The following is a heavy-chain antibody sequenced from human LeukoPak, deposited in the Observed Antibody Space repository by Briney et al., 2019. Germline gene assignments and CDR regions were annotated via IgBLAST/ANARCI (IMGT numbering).Heavy chain of an antibody. Sequence: ASVKVSCKASGYTFTSYDINWVRQATGQGLEWMGWVNPNSGNTGYAQKFQGRVTMTRNTSISTAYMELSSLRSEDTAVYYCARESGVGDAEASWGQGTLVTVSS. CDR3: ARESGVGDAEAS. D-gene: IGHD3-10*01. CDR1: GYTFTSYD. J-gene: IGHJ4*02. CDR2: VNPNSGNT. V-gene: IGHV1-8*01.